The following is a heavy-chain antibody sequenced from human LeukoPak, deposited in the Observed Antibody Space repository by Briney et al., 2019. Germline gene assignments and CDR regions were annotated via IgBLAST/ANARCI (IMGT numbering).Heavy chain of an antibody. V-gene: IGHV3-15*01. CDR3: TTDSRYYDILTEFDP. Sequence: GGSLRLSCAASGFTFSNAWMSWVRQAPGKGLEWVGRIKSKTDGGTTDYAAPVKGRFTISRDDSKNTLYLQMNSLKTEDTAVYYCTTDSRYYDILTEFDPWGQGTLVTVSS. CDR1: GFTFSNAW. CDR2: IKSKTDGGTT. J-gene: IGHJ5*02. D-gene: IGHD3-9*01.